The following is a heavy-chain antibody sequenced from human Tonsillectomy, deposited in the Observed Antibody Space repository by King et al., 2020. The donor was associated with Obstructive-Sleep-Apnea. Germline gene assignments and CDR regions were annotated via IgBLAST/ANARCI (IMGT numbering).Heavy chain of an antibody. J-gene: IGHJ6*02. CDR3: ARDICSSITCYPHYYYAMDV. D-gene: IGHD2-2*01. V-gene: IGHV1-2*02. CDR2: INPNSGGT. CDR1: GYTFTGYY. Sequence: VQLVESGAEVKKPGASVKVSCKASGYTFTGYYMHWVRQAPGQGLEWMGWINPNSGGTNYAQKFQGRVTMTRDTSISTVYMELSRLRSDDTAVYYCARDICSSITCYPHYYYAMDVWGQGTTVIVSS.